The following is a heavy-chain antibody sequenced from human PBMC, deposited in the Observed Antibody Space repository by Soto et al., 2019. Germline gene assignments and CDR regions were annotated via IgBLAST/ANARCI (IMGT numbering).Heavy chain of an antibody. CDR3: AKIVAYYYDSSPGRWYFDY. D-gene: IGHD3-22*01. CDR2: ISGSGGST. V-gene: IGHV3-23*01. Sequence: PGGSLRLSCAASGFTFSSYAMSWVRQAPGKGLEWVSAISGSGGSTYYADSVKGRFTISRDNSKNTLYLQMNSLRAEDTAVYYCAKIVAYYYDSSPGRWYFDYWGQGTLVTVSS. J-gene: IGHJ4*02. CDR1: GFTFSSYA.